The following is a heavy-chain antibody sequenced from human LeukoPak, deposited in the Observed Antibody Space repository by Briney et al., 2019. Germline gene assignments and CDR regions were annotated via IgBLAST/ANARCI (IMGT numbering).Heavy chain of an antibody. CDR2: IKEDGSQT. Sequence: GGSLRLSCAASGFTFSSYWMSWVRQAPGKGLEWVANIKEDGSQTYYVDSVKGRFTISRDNAKNSLYLQMNSLRAEDAAVYYCARATEGYSYGYRVYYYYMDVWGKGTTVTVSS. CDR3: ARATEGYSYGYRVYYYYMDV. CDR1: GFTFSSYW. J-gene: IGHJ6*03. V-gene: IGHV3-7*01. D-gene: IGHD5-18*01.